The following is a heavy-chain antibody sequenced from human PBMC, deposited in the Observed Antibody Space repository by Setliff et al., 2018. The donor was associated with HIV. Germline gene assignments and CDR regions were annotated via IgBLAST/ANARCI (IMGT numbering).Heavy chain of an antibody. D-gene: IGHD3-16*01. CDR3: ARRIGAGNFDY. Sequence: SETLSLTCTVSGGSISGYYWSWIRQPPGKGLEWIGYIYTSGSTHYNPSLKSRVTISVDTSKNQFSLKLSSVTAADTAVYYRARRIGAGNFDYWGQGTLVTVSS. V-gene: IGHV4-4*09. CDR1: GGSISGYY. CDR2: IYTSGST. J-gene: IGHJ4*02.